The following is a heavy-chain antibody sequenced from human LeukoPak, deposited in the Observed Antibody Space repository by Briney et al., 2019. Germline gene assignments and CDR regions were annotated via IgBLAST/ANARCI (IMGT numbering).Heavy chain of an antibody. Sequence: PSETLSLTCTVSGGSISSGGYYWSWIRQHPGEGLEWIGYIYYSGSTYYNPSLKSRVTISVDTSKNQFSLKLSSVTAADTAVYYCARGYDYVYYFDYWGQGTLVTVSS. CDR1: GGSISSGGYY. J-gene: IGHJ4*02. V-gene: IGHV4-31*03. CDR2: IYYSGST. D-gene: IGHD3-16*01. CDR3: ARGYDYVYYFDY.